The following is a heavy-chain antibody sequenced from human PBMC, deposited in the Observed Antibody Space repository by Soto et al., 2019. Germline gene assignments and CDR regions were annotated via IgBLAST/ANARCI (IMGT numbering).Heavy chain of an antibody. J-gene: IGHJ4*02. V-gene: IGHV4-39*07. D-gene: IGHD6-19*01. Sequence: PSETLSLTCTVSHGSITRSTFYWGWIRQPPGKGLEWIGSINYSGNTYYNPSLKSRVSISVDTSKNQFSLKLGSVTAADTAVYYCARSGEEWLVHGRYYFDYWGQGILVTVSS. CDR2: INYSGNT. CDR3: ARSGEEWLVHGRYYFDY. CDR1: HGSITRSTFY.